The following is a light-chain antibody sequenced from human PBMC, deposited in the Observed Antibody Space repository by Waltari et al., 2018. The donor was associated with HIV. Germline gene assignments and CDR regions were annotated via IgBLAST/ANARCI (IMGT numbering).Light chain of an antibody. J-gene: IGKJ1*01. CDR2: GAS. CDR3: QQYNNWPRT. CDR1: QSVSSN. V-gene: IGKV3-15*01. Sequence: EIVMTQSQATLSVSPGERATLSCRASQSVSSNLACYQQKPGQAPRLLIYGASTRATGIPARFSGSGSGTEFTLTISSLQSEDFAVYYCQQYNNWPRTFGQGTKVEIK.